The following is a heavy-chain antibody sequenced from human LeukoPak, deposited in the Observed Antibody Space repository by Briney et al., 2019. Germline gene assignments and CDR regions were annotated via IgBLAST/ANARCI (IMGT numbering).Heavy chain of an antibody. Sequence: GESLQISCQGSGSIFTDYWIGWVRQVPGKGLEWMGIIYPGDSDTRYSPSFRGHVTISADNSISTASLQWIRLEASDTAVYYCARAPTSLSNPYYFDYWGQGTLVTVSS. CDR3: ARAPTSLSNPYYFDY. J-gene: IGHJ4*02. V-gene: IGHV5-51*06. CDR2: IYPGDSDT. D-gene: IGHD4-11*01. CDR1: GSIFTDYW.